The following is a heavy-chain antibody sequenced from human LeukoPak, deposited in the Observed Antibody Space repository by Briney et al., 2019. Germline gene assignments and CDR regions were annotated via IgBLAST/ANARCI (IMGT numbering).Heavy chain of an antibody. V-gene: IGHV4-34*01. J-gene: IGHJ5*02. CDR3: ARGVLGYYGSGSYYNIYWFDP. CDR1: GGSFSGYY. CDR2: INHSGST. Sequence: PSETLSLTCAVYGGSFSGYYWSWIRQPPGKGLEWIGEINHSGSTNYNPSLKSQVTISVDTSKNQFSLKLSSVTAADTAVYYCARGVLGYYGSGSYYNIYWFDPWGQGTLVTVSS. D-gene: IGHD3-10*01.